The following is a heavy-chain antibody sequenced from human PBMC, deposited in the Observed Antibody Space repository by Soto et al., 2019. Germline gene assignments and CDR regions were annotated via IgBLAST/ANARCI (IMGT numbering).Heavy chain of an antibody. CDR2: ISAYNGNT. CDR1: GYTFTSYG. J-gene: IGHJ4*02. V-gene: IGHV1-18*01. D-gene: IGHD3-10*01. Sequence: GASVKVSCKASGYTFTSYGISRVRQAPGQGLEWMGWISAYNGNTNYAQKLQGRVTMTTDTSTSAAYMELRSLRSDDTAVYYCARALLWFGDRAYDYWGQGTLVTVSS. CDR3: ARALLWFGDRAYDY.